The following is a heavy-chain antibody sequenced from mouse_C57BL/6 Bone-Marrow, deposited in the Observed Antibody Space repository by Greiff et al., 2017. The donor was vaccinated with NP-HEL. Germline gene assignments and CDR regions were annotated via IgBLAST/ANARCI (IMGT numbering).Heavy chain of an antibody. J-gene: IGHJ2*01. D-gene: IGHD2-1*01. V-gene: IGHV1-15*01. CDR1: GYTFTDYE. Sequence: QVQLQQSGAELVRPGASVTLSCKASGYTFTDYEMHWVKQTPVHGLEWIGAIDPETGGTAYNQKFKGKAILTADKSSSTAYMELRSLTSEDSAVYYCTRSHYGSPYGYWGQGTTLTVSS. CDR3: TRSHYGSPYGY. CDR2: IDPETGGT.